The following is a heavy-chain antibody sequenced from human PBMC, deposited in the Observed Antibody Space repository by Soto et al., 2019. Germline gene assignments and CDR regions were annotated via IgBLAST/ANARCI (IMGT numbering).Heavy chain of an antibody. CDR1: GFTFDDYG. CDR2: INWNGGST. CDR3: ARSLDIAYDAFDI. D-gene: IGHD5-12*01. Sequence: GGSLRLSCAASGFTFDDYGMSWVRQAPGKGLEWVSGINWNGGSTGYADSVKGRFTISRDNAKNSLYLQMNRLRAEDTALYHCARSLDIAYDAFDIWGQGTMVTVSS. V-gene: IGHV3-20*01. J-gene: IGHJ3*02.